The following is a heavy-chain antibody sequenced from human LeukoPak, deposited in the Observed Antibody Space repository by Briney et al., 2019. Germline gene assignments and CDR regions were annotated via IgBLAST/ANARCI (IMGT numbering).Heavy chain of an antibody. CDR3: ARHTNRLDAFDI. Sequence: SETLSLTCTVSGDSISSYYWSWIRQPPGKGLEWIGYIYYSGSTNYNPSLKSRVTISVDTSKSQFSLKLSSVTAADTAVYFCARHTNRLDAFDIWGQGTMVTVSS. D-gene: IGHD3-3*01. CDR2: IYYSGST. CDR1: GDSISSYY. J-gene: IGHJ3*02. V-gene: IGHV4-59*08.